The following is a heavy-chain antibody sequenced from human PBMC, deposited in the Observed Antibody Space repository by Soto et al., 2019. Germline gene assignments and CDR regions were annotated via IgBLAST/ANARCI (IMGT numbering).Heavy chain of an antibody. CDR2: VNADNGDT. CDR1: GYTFIYYT. J-gene: IGHJ4*02. D-gene: IGHD6-13*01. CDR3: ARGPSSSSFDF. V-gene: IGHV1-3*01. Sequence: QVHLVQSGAEVKKPGASVKVSCKASGYTFIYYTMHWLRQAPGQRPEWMGWVNADNGDTRYSQKFQGRLTMTRDTSASTIYVELSSLTSEDTAVYFCARGPSSSSFDFWGQGTLVTVSS.